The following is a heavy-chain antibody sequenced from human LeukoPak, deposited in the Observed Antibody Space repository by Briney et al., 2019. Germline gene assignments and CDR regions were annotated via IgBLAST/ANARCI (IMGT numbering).Heavy chain of an antibody. CDR2: ISSISRTT. CDR1: GFTFSSYE. D-gene: IGHD3-10*01. J-gene: IGHJ4*02. Sequence: GGSLRLSCAASGFTFSSYEMNWVRQAPGKGLEWISYISSISRTTHYADSVQGRFTLSRDNGKNSLYLQMNSLRAEDTAIYYCAKGKYYSGWGQGTLVIVSS. CDR3: AKGKYYSG. V-gene: IGHV3-48*03.